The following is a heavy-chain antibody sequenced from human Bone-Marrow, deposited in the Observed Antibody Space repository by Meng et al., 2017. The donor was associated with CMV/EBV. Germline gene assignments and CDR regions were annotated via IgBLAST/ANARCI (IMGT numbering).Heavy chain of an antibody. CDR3: AKTYYDFWSAPHYFDY. CDR2: VYNGGQT. J-gene: IGHJ4*02. Sequence: GGSLRLSCAASGFTFSSYSMNWVRQAPGRGLEWVSAVYNGGQTYYVDSVKGRFTISRDNSKNTLYLQMNTLRAEDTAVYYCAKTYYDFWSAPHYFDYWGQGTLVTVSS. V-gene: IGHV3-53*01. CDR1: GFTFSSYS. D-gene: IGHD3-3*01.